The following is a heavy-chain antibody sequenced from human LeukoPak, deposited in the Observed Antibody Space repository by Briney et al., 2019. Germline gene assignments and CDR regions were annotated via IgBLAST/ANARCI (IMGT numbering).Heavy chain of an antibody. D-gene: IGHD6-13*01. CDR3: AKSSIIAAAGPYYFDY. Sequence: ASVKVSCKASGYTLTSYGIGWVRQAPGQGLEWMGGIIPIFGTSNYAQRFQGRVTITADKSTSTAYMELSSLRSEDTAVYYCAKSSIIAAAGPYYFDYWGQGTLVTVSS. J-gene: IGHJ4*02. CDR2: IIPIFGTS. V-gene: IGHV1-69*06. CDR1: GYTLTSYG.